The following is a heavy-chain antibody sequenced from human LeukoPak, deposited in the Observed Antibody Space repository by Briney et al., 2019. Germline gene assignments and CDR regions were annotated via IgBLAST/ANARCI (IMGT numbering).Heavy chain of an antibody. Sequence: GGSLRLSCAAFGFTFSSYEMNWVRQAPGKGLEWVSYISSSGSTIYYADSVKGRFTISRDNAKNSLYLQMNSLRAEDTAAYYCARWLQYIDYWGQGTLVTVSS. V-gene: IGHV3-48*03. J-gene: IGHJ4*02. D-gene: IGHD5-24*01. CDR3: ARWLQYIDY. CDR2: ISSSGSTI. CDR1: GFTFSSYE.